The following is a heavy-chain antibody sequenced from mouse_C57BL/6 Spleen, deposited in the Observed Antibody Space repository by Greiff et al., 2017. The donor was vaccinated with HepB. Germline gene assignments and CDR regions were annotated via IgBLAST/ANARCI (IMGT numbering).Heavy chain of an antibody. CDR2: IWTGGGT. D-gene: IGHD2-5*01. Sequence: QVQLQQSGPGLVAPSQSLSITCTVSGFSLTSYAISWVRQPPGKGLEWLGVIWTGGGTNYNSALKSRLSISKDNSKSQVFLKMNSLQTDDTARYYCARTLIYYSNYVFDYWGQGTTLTVSS. CDR1: GFSLTSYA. J-gene: IGHJ2*01. CDR3: ARTLIYYSNYVFDY. V-gene: IGHV2-9-1*01.